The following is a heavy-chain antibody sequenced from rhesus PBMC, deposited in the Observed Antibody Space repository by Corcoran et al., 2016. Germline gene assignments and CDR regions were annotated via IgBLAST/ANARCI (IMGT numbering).Heavy chain of an antibody. J-gene: IGHJ4*01. CDR2: GCSTSS. CDR3: ARTTIECCTGCGCYAFDY. V-gene: IGHV4S10*01. D-gene: IGHD2-21*01. Sequence: GCSTSSNYNPSLKSRVTISKDTSKNQFSLKLSSVTAADTAVYYCARTTIECCTGCGCYAFDYWGQGVLVTVSS.